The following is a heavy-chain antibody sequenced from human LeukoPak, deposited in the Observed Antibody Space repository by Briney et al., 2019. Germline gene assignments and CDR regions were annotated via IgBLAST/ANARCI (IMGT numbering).Heavy chain of an antibody. CDR3: ARGRGAKRYYDSSGHEDY. J-gene: IGHJ4*02. CDR1: GGSFSGYY. V-gene: IGHV4-34*01. Sequence: SETLSLTCAVYGGSFSGYYWSWIRQPPGKGLEWIGEINRSGSTNYNPSLKSRVTISVDTSKNQFSLKLSSVTAADTAVYYCARGRGAKRYYDSSGHEDYWGQGTLVTVSS. CDR2: INRSGST. D-gene: IGHD3-22*01.